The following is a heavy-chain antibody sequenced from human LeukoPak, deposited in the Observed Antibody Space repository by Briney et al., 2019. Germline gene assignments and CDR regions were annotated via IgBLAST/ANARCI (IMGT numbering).Heavy chain of an antibody. CDR1: GYTFTGYY. V-gene: IGHV1-2*02. CDR3: ARGYSGYDPYYYYYYMDV. D-gene: IGHD5-12*01. Sequence: ASVKVSCKASGYTFTGYYMHWVRQAPGQGLEWMGWINPNSGGTNYAQKFQGRVTMTRDTSISTAYMELSSLRSEDTAVYYCARGYSGYDPYYYYYYMDVWGKGTTVTISS. J-gene: IGHJ6*03. CDR2: INPNSGGT.